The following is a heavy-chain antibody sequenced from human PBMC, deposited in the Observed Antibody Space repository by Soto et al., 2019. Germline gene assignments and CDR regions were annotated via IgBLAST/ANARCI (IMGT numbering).Heavy chain of an antibody. CDR2: ISSSGSTI. D-gene: IGHD2-21*02. J-gene: IGHJ6*02. V-gene: IGHV3-11*01. CDR1: GFTFSDYY. CDR3: ASPGDGGNSFFYYGMEV. Sequence: KTGGSLRLSCAASGFTFSDYYMSWIRQAPGKGLEWVSYISSSGSTIYYADSVKGRFTISRDNAKNSLYLQMNSLRAEDTAVYYCASPGDGGNSFFYYGMEVWGQGTTVTVLL.